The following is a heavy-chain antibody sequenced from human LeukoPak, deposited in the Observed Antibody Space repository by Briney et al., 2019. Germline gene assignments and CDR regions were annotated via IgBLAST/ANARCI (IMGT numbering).Heavy chain of an antibody. CDR1: GYTFTGYY. CDR2: INPNSGGT. D-gene: IGHD6-13*01. Sequence: ASVKVSCKASGYTFTGYYMHWVRQAPGQGLEWMGWINPNSGGTNYAQKFQGRVTMTRDTSISTAYMELSRLRSDDTAVYYCASLGSSSWGPGRFDYWGQGTLVTVSS. CDR3: ASLGSSSWGPGRFDY. V-gene: IGHV1-2*02. J-gene: IGHJ4*02.